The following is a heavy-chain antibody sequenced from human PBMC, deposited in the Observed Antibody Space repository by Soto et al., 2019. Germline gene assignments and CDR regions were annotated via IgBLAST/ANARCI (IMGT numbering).Heavy chain of an antibody. V-gene: IGHV3-13*01. CDR3: ARVLGSSSWYYYYYGMDV. J-gene: IGHJ6*02. CDR1: GFTFSSYD. Sequence: GGSLRLSCAASGFTFSSYDMHWVRQATGKGLEWVSAIGTADDTYYPGSVKGRFTISRENAKNSLYLQMNSLRAEDTAVYYCARVLGSSSWYYYYYGMDVWGQGTTVTVSS. D-gene: IGHD6-13*01. CDR2: IGTADDT.